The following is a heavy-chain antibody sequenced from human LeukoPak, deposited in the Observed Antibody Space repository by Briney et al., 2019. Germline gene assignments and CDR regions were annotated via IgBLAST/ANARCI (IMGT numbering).Heavy chain of an antibody. CDR1: GFTFSSYA. V-gene: IGHV3-23*01. Sequence: GGSLRLSCAASGFTFSSYAMSWVRQAPGKGLEWVSAISDNGGSAYYADSVKGRFTISRDNSKDTLYLQMNSLRAEDTAVYYCAKDKDSGYYFFDYWGQGTLVTASS. D-gene: IGHD3-22*01. CDR2: ISDNGGSA. CDR3: AKDKDSGYYFFDY. J-gene: IGHJ4*02.